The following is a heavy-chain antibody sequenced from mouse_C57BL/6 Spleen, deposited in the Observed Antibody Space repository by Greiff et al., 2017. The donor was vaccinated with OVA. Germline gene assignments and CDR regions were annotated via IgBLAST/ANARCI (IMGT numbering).Heavy chain of an antibody. CDR3: ARGILQAFDY. J-gene: IGHJ2*01. V-gene: IGHV1-4*01. CDR1: GYTFTSYT. Sequence: QVHVKQSGAELARPGASVKMSCKASGYTFTSYTMHWVKQRPGQGLEWIGYINPSSGYTKYNQKFKDNATLTADKSSSTAYMQLSSLTSEDSAVYYCARGILQAFDYWGQGTTLTVSS. CDR2: INPSSGYT. D-gene: IGHD3-2*02.